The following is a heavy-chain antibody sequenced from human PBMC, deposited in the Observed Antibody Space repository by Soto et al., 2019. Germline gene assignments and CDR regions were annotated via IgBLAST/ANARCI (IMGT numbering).Heavy chain of an antibody. CDR1: GGSISSYY. V-gene: IGHV4-4*07. D-gene: IGHD3-22*01. CDR3: ARGVPDYYDSSGYYFSQGWFDP. CDR2: IYTSGST. J-gene: IGHJ5*02. Sequence: SETLSLTCTVSGGSISSYYWSWIRQPAGKGLEWIGRIYTSGSTNYNPSLKSRVTMSVDTSKNQFSLKLSSVTAADTAVYYCARGVPDYYDSSGYYFSQGWFDPWGQGTLVTVSS.